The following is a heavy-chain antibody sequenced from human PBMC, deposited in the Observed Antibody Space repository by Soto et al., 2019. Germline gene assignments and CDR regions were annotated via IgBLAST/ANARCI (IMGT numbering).Heavy chain of an antibody. CDR2: FNHSGST. CDR1: GGSIRSSSYY. CDR3: ARGPGQWLVRPYYFDY. V-gene: IGHV4-39*07. Sequence: ASGTPSLTRTVSGGSIRSSSYYWGWVRQPPGEGLEWIGGFNHSGSTTYNPSLKSRVTISVDTSKIQFSLKLSSVTAADTAVYYCARGPGQWLVRPYYFDYWGQGTLVTVSS. J-gene: IGHJ4*02. D-gene: IGHD6-19*01.